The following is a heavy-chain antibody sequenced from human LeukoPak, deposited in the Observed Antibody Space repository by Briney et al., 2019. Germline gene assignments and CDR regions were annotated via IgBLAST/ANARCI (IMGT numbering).Heavy chain of an antibody. CDR2: ISSSSSYI. CDR3: ARARITMVRGVSHHAFDI. CDR1: GFTFSSYS. Sequence: PGGSLRLSCAASGFTFSSYSVNWVRQAPGKGLEWVSSISSSSSYIYYADSVKGRFTISRDNAKNSLYLQMNSLRAEDTAVYYCARARITMVRGVSHHAFDIWGQGTMVTVSS. V-gene: IGHV3-21*01. D-gene: IGHD3-10*01. J-gene: IGHJ3*02.